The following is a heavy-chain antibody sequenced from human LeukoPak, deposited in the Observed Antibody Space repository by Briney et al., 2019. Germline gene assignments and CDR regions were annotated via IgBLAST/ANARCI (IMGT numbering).Heavy chain of an antibody. D-gene: IGHD2-15*01. CDR1: GFTFSSYS. J-gene: IGHJ4*02. V-gene: IGHV3-21*01. CDR2: ISSSSSYI. Sequence: PGGSLRLSCAASGFTFSSYSMNSVRQAPGKGLEWVSSISSSSSYIYYADSVKGRFTISRDNAKNSLYLQMNSLRAEDTAVYYCARVGGTYFDYWGQGTLVTVSS. CDR3: ARVGGTYFDY.